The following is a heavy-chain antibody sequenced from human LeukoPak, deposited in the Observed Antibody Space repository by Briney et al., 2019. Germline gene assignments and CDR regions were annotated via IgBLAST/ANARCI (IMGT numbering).Heavy chain of an antibody. J-gene: IGHJ5*02. V-gene: IGHV1-69*13. CDR3: ARAGMARINWFDP. Sequence: SVKVSCKASGGTFSSYAISWVRQAPGQGLEWMGGIIPVFGTANYAQKFQGRVTITADESTSTAYMELSSLRSEDTAVYYCARAGMARINWFDPWGQGTLVTVSS. D-gene: IGHD1-14*01. CDR1: GGTFSSYA. CDR2: IIPVFGTA.